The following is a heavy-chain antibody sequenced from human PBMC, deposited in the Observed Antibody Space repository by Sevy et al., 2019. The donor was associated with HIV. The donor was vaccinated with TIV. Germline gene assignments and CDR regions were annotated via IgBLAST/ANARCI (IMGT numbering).Heavy chain of an antibody. D-gene: IGHD5-18*01. CDR3: ARDRRAMGHYYYYYGMDV. Sequence: GGSLRLSCAASGFTFSSYSMNWVRQAPGKGLEWVSYISSSSSTIYYADSVKGRFTISRDNAKNSLYLQMNSLRDEDTAVYYCARDRRAMGHYYYYYGMDVWGQGTTVTVSS. CDR2: ISSSSSTI. V-gene: IGHV3-48*02. CDR1: GFTFSSYS. J-gene: IGHJ6*02.